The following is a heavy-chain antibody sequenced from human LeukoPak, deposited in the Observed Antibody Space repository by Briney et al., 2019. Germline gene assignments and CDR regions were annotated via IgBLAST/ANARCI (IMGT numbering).Heavy chain of an antibody. V-gene: IGHV1-46*01. J-gene: IGHJ4*02. CDR3: ARGDPDYDYVWGSYRPRRHFDY. CDR1: GYTFTGYY. Sequence: ASVKVSCKASGYTFTGYYMHWVRQAPGQGLEWMGIINPSGGSTSYAQKFQGRVTMTRDMSTSTVYMELSSLRSEDTAVYYCARGDPDYDYVWGSYRPRRHFDYWGQGTLVTVSS. CDR2: INPSGGST. D-gene: IGHD3-16*02.